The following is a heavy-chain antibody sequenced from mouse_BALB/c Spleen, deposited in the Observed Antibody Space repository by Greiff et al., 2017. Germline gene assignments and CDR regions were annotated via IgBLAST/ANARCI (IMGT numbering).Heavy chain of an antibody. Sequence: DVQLQESGGGLVKPGGSLKLSCAASGFTFSSYAMSWVRQSPEKRLEWVAEISSGGSYTYYPDTVTGRFTISRDNAKNTLYLEMSSLRSEDTAMYYCARDRDYDYAMDYWGQGTSVTVSS. CDR1: GFTFSSYA. CDR2: ISSGGSYT. V-gene: IGHV5-9-4*01. J-gene: IGHJ4*01. CDR3: ARDRDYDYAMDY. D-gene: IGHD2-4*01.